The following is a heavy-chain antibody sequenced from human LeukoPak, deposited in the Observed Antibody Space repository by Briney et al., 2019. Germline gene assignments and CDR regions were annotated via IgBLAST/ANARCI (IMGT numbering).Heavy chain of an antibody. CDR2: IYYSGST. Sequence: PSETLSLTCAVYGGSFSSYYWGWIRQPPGKGLEWIGSIYYSGSTYYNPSLKSRVTISVDTSKNQFSLKLSSVTAADTAVYYCARAYYDYVWGSYRPNWFDPWGQGTLVTVSS. CDR3: ARAYYDYVWGSYRPNWFDP. J-gene: IGHJ5*02. V-gene: IGHV4-39*07. CDR1: GGSFSSYY. D-gene: IGHD3-16*02.